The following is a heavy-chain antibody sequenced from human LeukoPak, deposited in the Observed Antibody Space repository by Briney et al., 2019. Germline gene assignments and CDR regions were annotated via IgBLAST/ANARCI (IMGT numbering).Heavy chain of an antibody. CDR2: ISYDGSNT. Sequence: GGSLRLSCAASEFTFSRYGVHWVRQAPGKGLEWVAVISYDGSNTYYADSVKGRFTISRDNSKNTLYLQLNSLRAEDTAVYYCAKEAPWATAMVILIDYWGQGTLVTVSS. V-gene: IGHV3-30*18. D-gene: IGHD5-18*01. J-gene: IGHJ4*02. CDR3: AKEAPWATAMVILIDY. CDR1: EFTFSRYG.